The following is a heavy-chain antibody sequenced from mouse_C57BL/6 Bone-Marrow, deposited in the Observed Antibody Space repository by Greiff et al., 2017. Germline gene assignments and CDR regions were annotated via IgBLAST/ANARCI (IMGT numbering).Heavy chain of an antibody. CDR2: IYPGSGSS. CDR1: GYTFTSYW. Sequence: QVHVKQPGAELVKPGASVKMSCTASGYTFTSYWITWVKQRPGQGLEWIGDIYPGSGSSTYNEKFKSKATLTVATSSSTAYLQLSILTSEDSAVYYCARNLADWGQGTLGTVTA. CDR3: ARNLAD. V-gene: IGHV1-55*01. J-gene: IGHJ3*01.